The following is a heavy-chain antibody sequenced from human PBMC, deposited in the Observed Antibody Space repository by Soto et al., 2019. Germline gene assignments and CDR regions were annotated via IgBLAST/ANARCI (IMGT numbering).Heavy chain of an antibody. Sequence: SETLSLTCAVYGGSFSGYYWSWIRQPPGKGLEWIGEINHSGSTNYNPSLKSRVTISVDTSKNQFSLKLSSVTAADTAVYYCSVQAGRGPLHFDYWGQGTLVTVSS. D-gene: IGHD2-2*01. CDR3: SVQAGRGPLHFDY. CDR1: GGSFSGYY. V-gene: IGHV4-34*01. CDR2: INHSGST. J-gene: IGHJ4*02.